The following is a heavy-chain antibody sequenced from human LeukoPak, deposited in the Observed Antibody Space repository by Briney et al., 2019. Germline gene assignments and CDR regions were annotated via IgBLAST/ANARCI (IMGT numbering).Heavy chain of an antibody. CDR1: GFTFSTYA. D-gene: IGHD2-2*02. V-gene: IGHV3-66*04. Sequence: GGSLRLSCAASGFTFSTYAIMWVRQAPGKGLEWVSVIYSGGSTYYADSVKGRFTISRDNSKNTLYLQMNSLRAEDTAVYYCARHPQGKGAAIDYWGQGTLVTVSS. CDR3: ARHPQGKGAAIDY. J-gene: IGHJ4*02. CDR2: IYSGGST.